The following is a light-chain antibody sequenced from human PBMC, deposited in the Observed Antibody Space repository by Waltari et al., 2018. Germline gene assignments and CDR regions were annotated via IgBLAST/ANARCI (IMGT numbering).Light chain of an antibody. V-gene: IGKV1-5*03. J-gene: IGKJ1*01. Sequence: DIQMTQSPSTLSASVGDRVTITCRASQSISSWLAWYQQKPGKGPKLLIYKAFSLESGVPSRFSGSGSGTEFTLTISSLQPDDFATYYCQQYNSYWTFGQGTKVEIK. CDR2: KAF. CDR1: QSISSW. CDR3: QQYNSYWT.